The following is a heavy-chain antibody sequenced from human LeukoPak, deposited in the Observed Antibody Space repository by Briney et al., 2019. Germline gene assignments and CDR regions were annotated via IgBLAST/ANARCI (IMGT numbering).Heavy chain of an antibody. J-gene: IGHJ4*02. Sequence: GASVKVSCKASGYTFTGYYMHWVRQAPGQGLEWMGRINPNSGGTNYAQKFQGRVTMTRDTSISTACMELSRLRSDDTAVYYCASLSGIAAAASFDYWGQGTLVTVSS. CDR3: ASLSGIAAAASFDY. D-gene: IGHD6-13*01. CDR2: INPNSGGT. CDR1: GYTFTGYY. V-gene: IGHV1-2*06.